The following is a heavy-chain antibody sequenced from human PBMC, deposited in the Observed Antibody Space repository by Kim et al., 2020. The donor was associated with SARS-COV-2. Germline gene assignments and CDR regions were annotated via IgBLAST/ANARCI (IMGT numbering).Heavy chain of an antibody. D-gene: IGHD2-21*02. CDR1: GFIVSSNY. J-gene: IGHJ2*01. V-gene: IGHV3-53*01. CDR2: IYSDGST. Sequence: GGSLRLSCAASGFIVSSNYMSWVRQAPGKGLEWVSNIYSDGSTYYANSVKGRFIISRDNSESTLYLQMNSLRAGDTAVYYCARGGGAFCGDNCLRTFDL. CDR3: ARGGGAFCGDNCLRTFDL.